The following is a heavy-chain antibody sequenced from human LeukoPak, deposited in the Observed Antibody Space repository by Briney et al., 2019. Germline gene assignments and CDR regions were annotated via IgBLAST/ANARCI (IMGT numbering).Heavy chain of an antibody. CDR3: ARGHYDFWSGWFDP. CDR2: IYSGGST. J-gene: IGHJ5*02. Sequence: GGSLRLSCAASGFTVSSNYMSWVRQAPGKGLEWVSVIYSGGSTYYADSVKGRFTISRDNSKNTLYLQMNSLRAEDTAVYYCARGHYDFWSGWFDPWGQGTLVTVSS. V-gene: IGHV3-66*01. D-gene: IGHD3-3*01. CDR1: GFTVSSNY.